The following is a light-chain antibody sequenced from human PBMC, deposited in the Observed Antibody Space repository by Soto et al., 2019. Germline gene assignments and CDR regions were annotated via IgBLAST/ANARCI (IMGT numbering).Light chain of an antibody. CDR2: EDN. Sequence: SVLTQPPSVSAAPGQKVTISCSGDTSNTLHNFVSWYQQLPGAAPKLLIYEDNKRPSGIPDRFSGSKFGTSVTLAITGLQTGDEADYYCGTWDPNLSAYVFGTGTKITVL. V-gene: IGLV1-51*02. CDR3: GTWDPNLSAYV. J-gene: IGLJ1*01. CDR1: TSNTLHNF.